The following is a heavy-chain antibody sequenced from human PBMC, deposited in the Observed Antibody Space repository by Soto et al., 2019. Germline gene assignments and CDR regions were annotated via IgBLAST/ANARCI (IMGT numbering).Heavy chain of an antibody. Sequence: SETLSLTCAFYGLYFSGYYWSWIRQPPGKGLEWIGEINHSGSTNYNPSLKSRVTISVDTSKNQFSLKLSSVTAADTAVYYCALLVRGYYYYGMDVWGQGTTVTVSS. J-gene: IGHJ6*02. D-gene: IGHD6-6*01. CDR2: INHSGST. CDR1: GLYFSGYY. V-gene: IGHV4-34*01. CDR3: ALLVRGYYYYGMDV.